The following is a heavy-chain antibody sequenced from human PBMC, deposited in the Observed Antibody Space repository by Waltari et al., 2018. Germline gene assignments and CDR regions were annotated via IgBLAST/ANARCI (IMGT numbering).Heavy chain of an antibody. CDR2: INHSGST. J-gene: IGHJ6*02. D-gene: IGHD3-3*01. CDR1: GGSFSGYY. CDR3: ARGRLRITIFGVVSGMDV. Sequence: QVQLQQWGAGLLKPSETLSLTCAVYGGSFSGYYWSWIRQPPGTGLEWIGEINHSGSTNYNPSLKSRVTISVDTSKNQFSPKLSSVTAADTAVYYCARGRLRITIFGVVSGMDVWGQGTTVTVSS. V-gene: IGHV4-34*01.